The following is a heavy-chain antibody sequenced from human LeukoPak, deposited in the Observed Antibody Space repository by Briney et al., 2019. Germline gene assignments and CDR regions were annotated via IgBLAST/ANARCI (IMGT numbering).Heavy chain of an antibody. D-gene: IGHD5-18*01. CDR2: ISSSSSYI. V-gene: IGHV3-21*01. CDR1: GFTFSSYS. CDR3: ARGGYSYGYYFDY. Sequence: GGSLRLSCAAYGFTFSSYSMNWVRQAPGKGLEWVSSISSSSSYIYYADSVKGRFTISRDNAKNSLYLQMNSLRAEDTAVYYCARGGYSYGYYFDYWGQGNLVTVSS. J-gene: IGHJ4*02.